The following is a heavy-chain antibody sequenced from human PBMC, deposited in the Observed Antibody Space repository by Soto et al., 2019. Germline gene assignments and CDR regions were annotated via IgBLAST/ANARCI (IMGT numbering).Heavy chain of an antibody. Sequence: GESLKISCKGSGYSFTSYWISWVRQMPGKGLEWMGRIDPSDSYTNYSPSFQGQVTISADKSISTAYLQWSSLKASDTAMYYCARATSGCWSCVMDVWGRGTTVTVSS. CDR1: GYSFTSYW. V-gene: IGHV5-10-1*04. CDR2: IDPSDSYT. D-gene: IGHD6-19*01. J-gene: IGHJ6*02. CDR3: ARATSGCWSCVMDV.